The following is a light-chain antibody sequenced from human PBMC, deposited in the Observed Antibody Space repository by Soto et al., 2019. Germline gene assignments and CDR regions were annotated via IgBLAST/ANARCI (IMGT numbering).Light chain of an antibody. CDR1: QSISSN. Sequence: EIVMTQSPATLSVSPGERATLSCRASQSISSNLAWYHHKPGQAPRLLIYGASNRATGIPARFSGSGSGTDVTLTISSLQSEQVALDDCQQYDTWPRTFGGGTNVEIK. CDR2: GAS. J-gene: IGKJ4*01. CDR3: QQYDTWPRT. V-gene: IGKV3-15*01.